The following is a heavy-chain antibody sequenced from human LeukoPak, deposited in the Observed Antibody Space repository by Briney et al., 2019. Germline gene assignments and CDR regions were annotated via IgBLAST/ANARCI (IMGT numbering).Heavy chain of an antibody. J-gene: IGHJ4*02. CDR3: ARQLTALDY. Sequence: TXXWIGWVRQXXGXGLEWMGIIYPGDSDTRYSPSFQGQVTISADKSISTAYLQWSSLKASDTAMYYCARQLTALDYWGQGTLVTVSS. CDR2: IYPGDSDT. D-gene: IGHD7-27*01. CDR1: TXXW. V-gene: IGHV5-51*01.